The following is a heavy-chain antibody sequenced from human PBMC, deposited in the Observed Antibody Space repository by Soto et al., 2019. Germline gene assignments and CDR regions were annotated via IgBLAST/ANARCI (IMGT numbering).Heavy chain of an antibody. D-gene: IGHD6-13*01. J-gene: IGHJ5*01. CDR3: ARQLIS. V-gene: IGHV4-59*08. CDR2: IYDSGST. Sequence: VQLQEAGPGLVKPSETLSLTCTVSGGSISSSYWSWIRQPPGKGLEWLGYIYDSGSTYYNSSLKRRVTMSVDTAKNQCSLKLISVTAADTAVYYCARQLISWGHGTPVTVSS. CDR1: GGSISSSY.